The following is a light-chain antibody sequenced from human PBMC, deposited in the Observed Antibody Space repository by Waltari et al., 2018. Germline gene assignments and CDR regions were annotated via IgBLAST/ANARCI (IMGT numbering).Light chain of an antibody. CDR2: GNT. CDR1: SPNIGAGYA. Sequence: QSVLTQPPSVSGAPGPRVTISCTGSSPNIGAGYAVHWYQQLPGTAPKLLIYGNTNRPSGVPDRFSGSKSGTSASLAITGLQAEDEADYYCQCYDSSLSGSVFGGGTKLTVL. CDR3: QCYDSSLSGSV. J-gene: IGLJ3*02. V-gene: IGLV1-40*01.